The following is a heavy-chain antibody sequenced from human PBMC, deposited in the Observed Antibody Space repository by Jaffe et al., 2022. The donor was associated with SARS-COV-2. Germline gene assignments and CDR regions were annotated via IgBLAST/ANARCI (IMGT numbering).Heavy chain of an antibody. J-gene: IGHJ6*03. Sequence: EVQLVESGGGLVQPGGSLRLSCAASGFTFSSYAMSWVRQAPGKGLEWVSAISGSGGSTYYADSVKGRFTISRDNSKNTLYLQMNSLRAEDTAVYYCAKDMVVTAINLYYYYYMDVWGKGTTVTVSS. CDR3: AKDMVVTAINLYYYYYMDV. CDR2: ISGSGGST. D-gene: IGHD2-21*02. CDR1: GFTFSSYA. V-gene: IGHV3-23*04.